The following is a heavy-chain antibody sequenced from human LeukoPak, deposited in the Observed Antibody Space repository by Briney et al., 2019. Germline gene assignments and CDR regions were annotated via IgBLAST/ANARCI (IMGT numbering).Heavy chain of an antibody. J-gene: IGHJ4*02. Sequence: ASVKVSCKASGYAFTAFYIHWVRQAPGQGLEWMGWLNPNTGGTIHAQKFQGRVTISRDTSISTAYMELSSLRSDDTAVYYCARVPDIYCPSTSCVDYWGQGTLVTVSS. CDR2: LNPNTGGT. CDR1: GYAFTAFY. D-gene: IGHD2-2*01. CDR3: ARVPDIYCPSTSCVDY. V-gene: IGHV1-2*02.